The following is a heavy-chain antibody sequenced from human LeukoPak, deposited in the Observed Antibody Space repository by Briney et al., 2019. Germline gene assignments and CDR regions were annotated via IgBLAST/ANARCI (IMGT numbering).Heavy chain of an antibody. D-gene: IGHD2-15*01. CDR2: IYYRGST. CDR1: GGSISSYY. V-gene: IGHV4-59*08. Sequence: SETLSLTCTVAGGSISSYYWSWIRQPPGKGLGWIGYIYYRGSTNYNPSLKSRVTISVDTSKNQFSLKLSSVTAADTAVYYCARQRGDCSGGSCYLGDNWFDPWGQGTLVTVSS. J-gene: IGHJ5*02. CDR3: ARQRGDCSGGSCYLGDNWFDP.